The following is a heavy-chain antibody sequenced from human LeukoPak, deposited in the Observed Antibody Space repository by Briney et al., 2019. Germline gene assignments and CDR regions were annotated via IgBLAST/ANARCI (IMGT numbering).Heavy chain of an antibody. CDR2: IDPNSGGT. V-gene: IGHV1-2*02. D-gene: IGHD6-13*01. CDR1: GYTFTGYY. CDR3: ATPSSSSWYGFDP. Sequence: ASVKVSCKTSGYTFTGYYIHWVRQAPGQGLEWMGWIDPNSGGTDYAQKFQGRVTMTRDTSISTAYMELSRLTSADTAVYRCATPSSSSWYGFDPWGQGTLVTVSS. J-gene: IGHJ5*02.